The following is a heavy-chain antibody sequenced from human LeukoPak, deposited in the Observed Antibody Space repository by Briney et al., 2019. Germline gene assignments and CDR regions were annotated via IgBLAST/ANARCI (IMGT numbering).Heavy chain of an antibody. CDR2: IYYSGST. CDR1: GGSISSSSGNC. Sequence: SETLSLTCAVSGGSISSSSGNCWTWVRQPPGKGLEWIGYIYYSGSTNYNPSLKSRVTISVDTSKNQFSLKLSSVTAADTAVYYCARETIGHYDSSGYYSHWGQGTLVTVSS. D-gene: IGHD3-22*01. V-gene: IGHV4-61*08. J-gene: IGHJ4*02. CDR3: ARETIGHYDSSGYYSH.